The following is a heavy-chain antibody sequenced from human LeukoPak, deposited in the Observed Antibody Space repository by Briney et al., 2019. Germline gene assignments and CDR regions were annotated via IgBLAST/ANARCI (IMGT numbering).Heavy chain of an antibody. D-gene: IGHD3-22*01. V-gene: IGHV3-30*18. CDR2: ISYDGSNK. CDR3: AKVKYYYDMGGLFDI. Sequence: GRSPRLSCAASGFTLSSSGMHWVRQAPGKGLEWVAVISYDGSNKYYADSVKGRCTISRDNSNNTLYLQMNSLRAEDTAVYYCAKVKYYYDMGGLFDIWGQGTMVTVSS. CDR1: GFTLSSSG. J-gene: IGHJ3*02.